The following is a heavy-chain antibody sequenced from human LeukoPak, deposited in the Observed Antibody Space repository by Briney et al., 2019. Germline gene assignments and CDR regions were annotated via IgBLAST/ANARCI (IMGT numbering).Heavy chain of an antibody. Sequence: SETLSLTCTVSGGSISSGGYYWSWIRQHPGTGLEWIGFFYYSGSTYYNPSLKSRLTISIDTSENQFSLKVSSVTAADTAVYYCARGSPGDAFDIWGQGTLITVSS. J-gene: IGHJ3*02. CDR1: GGSISSGGYY. V-gene: IGHV4-31*03. CDR2: FYYSGST. CDR3: ARGSPGDAFDI.